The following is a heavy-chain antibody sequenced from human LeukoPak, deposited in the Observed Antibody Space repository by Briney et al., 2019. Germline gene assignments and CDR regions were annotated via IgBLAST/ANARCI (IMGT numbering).Heavy chain of an antibody. CDR1: GGSISSSSYY. D-gene: IGHD3-3*01. J-gene: IGHJ4*02. CDR3: ARSYDFWSGDSQFDY. V-gene: IGHV4-39*07. Sequence: PSETLSLTCTVSGGSISSSSYYWGWIRQPPGKGLEWIGSIYYSGSTYYNPSLKSRVTISADTSKNQFSLKLTSVTAADTAVYYCARSYDFWSGDSQFDYWGQGTLVTVPS. CDR2: IYYSGST.